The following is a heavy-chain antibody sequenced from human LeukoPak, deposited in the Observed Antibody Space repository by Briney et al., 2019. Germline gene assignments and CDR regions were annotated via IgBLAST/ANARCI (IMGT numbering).Heavy chain of an antibody. V-gene: IGHV3-30-3*01. J-gene: IGHJ6*02. CDR3: ARDRALQWLAPEGYGMDV. CDR1: GFTFSSYA. D-gene: IGHD6-19*01. CDR2: ISYDGSNK. Sequence: PGGSLRLSCAASGFTFSSYAMHCVRQAPGKGLEWVAVISYDGSNKYYADSVKGRFTISRDNSKNTLYLQMNSLRAEDTAVYYCARDRALQWLAPEGYGMDVWGQGTTVTVSS.